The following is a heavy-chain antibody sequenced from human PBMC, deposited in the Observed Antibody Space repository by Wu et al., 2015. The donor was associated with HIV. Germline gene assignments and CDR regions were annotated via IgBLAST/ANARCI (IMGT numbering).Heavy chain of an antibody. CDR3: ATVDLSRYCSSNTCYELDY. J-gene: IGHJ4*02. Sequence: QVQLVQSGAEVKKFGSSVKVSCKASGGTFSSYAISWVRQAPGQGLEWMGRIIPIFGTANYAQKFQGRVTITADESTSTAYMELYSLRSEDTAVYYCATVDLSRYCSSNTCYELDYWGQGTLVTVSS. CDR2: IIPIFGTA. CDR1: GGTFSSYA. D-gene: IGHD2-2*01. V-gene: IGHV1-69*13.